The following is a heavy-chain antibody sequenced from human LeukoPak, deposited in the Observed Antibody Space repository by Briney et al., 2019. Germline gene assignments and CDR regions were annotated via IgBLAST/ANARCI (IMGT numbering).Heavy chain of an antibody. CDR2: IYYTGST. D-gene: IGHD5-12*01. J-gene: IGHJ4*02. V-gene: IGHV4-39*07. CDR3: ARDRGDGYDYFWDY. CDR1: GGSISSSSYY. Sequence: PSETLSLTCTVSGGSISSSSYYWGWIRQPPGKGLEWIGSIYYTGSTNYNPSLKSRVTISVDTSKNQFSLKLSSVTAADTAVYYCARDRGDGYDYFWDYWGLGTLVTVSS.